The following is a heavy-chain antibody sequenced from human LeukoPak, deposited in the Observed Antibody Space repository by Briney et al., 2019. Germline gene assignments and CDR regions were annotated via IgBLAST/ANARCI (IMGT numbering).Heavy chain of an antibody. CDR1: GGSISSSSYY. J-gene: IGHJ4*02. D-gene: IGHD3-22*01. CDR2: IYYSGST. CDR3: ARVRHYYDSSGYYCPDY. Sequence: PSETLSLTCTVSGGSISSSSYYWGWIRQPPGKGLEWIGSIYYSGSTYYNPSLKSRVTISVDTSKNQFSLKLSSVTAADTAVYYCARVRHYYDSSGYYCPDYWGRGTLVTVSS. V-gene: IGHV4-39*01.